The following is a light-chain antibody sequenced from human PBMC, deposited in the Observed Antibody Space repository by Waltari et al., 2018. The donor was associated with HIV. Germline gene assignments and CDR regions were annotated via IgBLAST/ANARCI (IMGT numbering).Light chain of an antibody. CDR1: QGIKTW. Sequence: DFQMAQSPSSVSASVGARVTITCRASQGIKTWLACYQHKPADAPTLLIFDASRLQIGVPVRFNGSRSGLDFTLTITNFQPEDSATYYCQQAISFPHTSGGGTRVDI. CDR2: DAS. CDR3: QQAISFPHT. J-gene: IGKJ4*01. V-gene: IGKV1-12*01.